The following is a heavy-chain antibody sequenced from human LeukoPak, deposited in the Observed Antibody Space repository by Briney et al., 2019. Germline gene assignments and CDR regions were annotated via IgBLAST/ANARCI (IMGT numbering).Heavy chain of an antibody. CDR2: INPNSGDT. D-gene: IGHD2-21*02. CDR1: GYTFTGYY. V-gene: IGHV1-2*06. Sequence: ASVKVSCKASGYTFTGYYVHWVRQAPGQGLEWMGRINPNSGDTNYAQKFQGRVTMTRDTSISTAYMELSRLRSDDTAVYYCARDYCAGDCFPDYWGQRPLVTVSS. CDR3: ARDYCAGDCFPDY. J-gene: IGHJ4*02.